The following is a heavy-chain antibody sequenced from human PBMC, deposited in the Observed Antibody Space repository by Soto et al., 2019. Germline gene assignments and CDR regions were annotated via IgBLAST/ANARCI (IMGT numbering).Heavy chain of an antibody. J-gene: IGHJ4*02. V-gene: IGHV5-10-1*01. CDR3: ARHNYYDSSGYYYDDY. D-gene: IGHD3-22*01. Sequence: RGESLKISCKGSGYSFTSYWISWVRQMPGKGLEWMGRIDPSDSYTNYSPSFQGHVTISADKSTSTAYLQWSSLKASDTAMYYCARHNYYDSSGYYYDDYWGQGSLVTVSS. CDR2: IDPSDSYT. CDR1: GYSFTSYW.